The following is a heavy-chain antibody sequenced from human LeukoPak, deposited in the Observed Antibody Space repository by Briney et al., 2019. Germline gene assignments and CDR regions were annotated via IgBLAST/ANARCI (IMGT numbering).Heavy chain of an antibody. J-gene: IGHJ4*02. D-gene: IGHD3-22*01. CDR3: ASIHENYYDSSGYRTTNSY. CDR2: ISAYNGNT. Sequence: ASVKVSCKASGYTFTSYGISWVRQAPGQGLEWMGWISAYNGNTNYAQKLQGRVTMTTDTSTSTAYMELRSLRSDDTAVYYCASIHENYYDSSGYRTTNSYWGQGTLVTVSS. V-gene: IGHV1-18*01. CDR1: GYTFTSYG.